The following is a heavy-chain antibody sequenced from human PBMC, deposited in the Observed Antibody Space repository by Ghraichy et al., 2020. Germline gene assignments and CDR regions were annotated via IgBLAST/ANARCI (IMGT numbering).Heavy chain of an antibody. CDR3: GRPHFYDSSGYKPGGVAFDI. D-gene: IGHD3-22*01. V-gene: IGHV3-30-3*01. CDR2: ISYDGSNK. Sequence: GESLNISCAASGFTFSSYAMHWVRQAPGKGLEWVAVISYDGSNKYYADSVKGRFTISRDNSKNTLYLQMNSLRAEDTAVYYCGRPHFYDSSGYKPGGVAFDIWGQGTMVTVSS. J-gene: IGHJ3*02. CDR1: GFTFSSYA.